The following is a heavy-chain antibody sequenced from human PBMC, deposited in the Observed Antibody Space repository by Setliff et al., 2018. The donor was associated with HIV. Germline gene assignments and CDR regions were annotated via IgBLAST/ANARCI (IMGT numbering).Heavy chain of an antibody. Sequence: GGSLRLSCAASGFTFASYGMHWVRQAPGKGLEWVSYISSGGGTIYYADSVKGRFTISRDNSKNTLYLQMNSLRAEDTAVYYCAKYSSGWTPYSYMDVWGKGTTVTVSS. V-gene: IGHV3-NL1*01. D-gene: IGHD6-19*01. J-gene: IGHJ6*03. CDR1: GFTFASYG. CDR3: AKYSSGWTPYSYMDV. CDR2: ISSGGGTI.